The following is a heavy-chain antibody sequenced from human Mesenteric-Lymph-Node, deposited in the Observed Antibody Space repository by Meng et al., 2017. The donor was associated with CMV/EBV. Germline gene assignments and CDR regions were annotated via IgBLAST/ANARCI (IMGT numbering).Heavy chain of an antibody. J-gene: IGHJ3*02. CDR2: ISGHNGNT. CDR3: ARGYDLGSLGDVLDI. CDR1: GGTFSDYT. Sequence: ASVKVSCKASGGTFSDYTISWVRQAPGQGLEWMGWISGHNGNTKYAQKLQGRVTMTTDTSTSTAYMELRSLRSDDTGVYFCARGYDLGSLGDVLDIWGQGTMVTVSS. V-gene: IGHV1-18*01. D-gene: IGHD5-12*01.